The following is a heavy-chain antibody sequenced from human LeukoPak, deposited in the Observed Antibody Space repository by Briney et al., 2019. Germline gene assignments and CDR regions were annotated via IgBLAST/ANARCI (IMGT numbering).Heavy chain of an antibody. J-gene: IGHJ4*02. CDR1: GGTFSSYA. D-gene: IGHD4-17*01. CDR3: ARDGGYGDYFNS. CDR2: ISAYNGNT. Sequence: ASVTVSCTASGGTFSSYAISWVRQAPGQGLEWMGWISAYNGNTNYAQKLQGRVTMTTDTSTSTAYMELRSLRSDDTAVYYCARDGGYGDYFNSWGQGTLVTVSS. V-gene: IGHV1-18*01.